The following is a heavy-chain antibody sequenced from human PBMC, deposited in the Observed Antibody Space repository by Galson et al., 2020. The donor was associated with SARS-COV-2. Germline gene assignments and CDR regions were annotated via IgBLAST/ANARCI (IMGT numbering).Heavy chain of an antibody. V-gene: IGHV4-39*07. Sequence: SETLSLTCTVSGGSINSYTYFWGWIRQPPGKGLEWIGSIHYSGATYYNPSLKSRVSMSVDTSKNQFSLKLSSVTAADTAIYYCARVMADVSWYFDLWGRGALVTVSS. CDR1: GGSINSYTYF. J-gene: IGHJ2*01. CDR2: IHYSGAT. CDR3: ARVMADVSWYFDL.